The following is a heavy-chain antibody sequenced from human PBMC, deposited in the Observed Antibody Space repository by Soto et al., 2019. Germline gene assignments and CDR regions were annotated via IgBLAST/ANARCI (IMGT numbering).Heavy chain of an antibody. CDR1: GASIRSGDFY. CDR3: ARMNGGHLAF. Sequence: QVQLHESGPGLVKPSQTLSLTCTVSGASIRSGDFYWAWIRQPPGKGLESIGHIYSTGSTYYHPSLMRRVLIPLDRPSNQFSLRLTSLTAADTAIYYCARMNGGHLAFWGQGVLVTVSS. D-gene: IGHD2-8*01. V-gene: IGHV4-30-4*01. J-gene: IGHJ4*02. CDR2: IYSTGST.